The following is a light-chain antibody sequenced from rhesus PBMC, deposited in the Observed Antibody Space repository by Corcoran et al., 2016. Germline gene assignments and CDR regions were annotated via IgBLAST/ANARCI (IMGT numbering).Light chain of an antibody. Sequence: DIQMTQSPSSLSASVGDTVTITCRASQGISSYLNWFQQKPGKAPKVLIYAASSLESGVPSRFSGSGTGTEITLTISSLQPEDFASDYCLQHNSYPLTFGGGTKVEIK. J-gene: IGKJ4*01. V-gene: IGKV1-28*02. CDR2: AAS. CDR3: LQHNSYPLT. CDR1: QGISSY.